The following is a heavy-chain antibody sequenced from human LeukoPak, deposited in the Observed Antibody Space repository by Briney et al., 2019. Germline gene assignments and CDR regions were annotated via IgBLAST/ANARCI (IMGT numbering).Heavy chain of an antibody. Sequence: PGGSLTLSCSASGFTFSTYAMHWVRQAPGKGLEWVAVISYDGTNKYYADSVKGRFTVSRDNSKNTLYLQMNSLRPEDTAIYYCAREAAAYCGGDCWVDYWGQGTLVTVSS. D-gene: IGHD2-21*02. CDR3: AREAAAYCGGDCWVDY. V-gene: IGHV3-30-3*01. CDR2: ISYDGTNK. CDR1: GFTFSTYA. J-gene: IGHJ4*02.